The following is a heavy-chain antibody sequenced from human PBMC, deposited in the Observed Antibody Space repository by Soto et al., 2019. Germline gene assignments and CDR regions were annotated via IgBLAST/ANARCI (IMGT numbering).Heavy chain of an antibody. D-gene: IGHD1-7*01. Sequence: PSETLSLTCTVSGSSFTSNNWWTWVRQHPGQGLEWIGEYYRTGGTNYNPSLKSRVTISLDKSENQFSLKVTSLTAADTAVYYCASRDPGTSVDYWGQGTLVTVS. CDR2: YYRTGGT. CDR3: ASRDPGTSVDY. CDR1: GSSFTSNNW. J-gene: IGHJ4*02. V-gene: IGHV4-4*02.